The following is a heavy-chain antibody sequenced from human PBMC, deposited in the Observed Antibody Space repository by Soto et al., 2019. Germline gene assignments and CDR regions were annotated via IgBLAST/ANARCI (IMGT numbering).Heavy chain of an antibody. D-gene: IGHD6-19*01. CDR1: GGTFSSYT. Sequence: ASVKVSCKASGGTFSSYTISWVRQAPGQGLEWMGRIIPILGIANYAQKFQGRVTITADKSTSTAYMGLSSLRSEDTAVYYCARTDSSGWHNRPEYFQHWGQGTLVTVSS. V-gene: IGHV1-69*02. CDR3: ARTDSSGWHNRPEYFQH. J-gene: IGHJ1*01. CDR2: IIPILGIA.